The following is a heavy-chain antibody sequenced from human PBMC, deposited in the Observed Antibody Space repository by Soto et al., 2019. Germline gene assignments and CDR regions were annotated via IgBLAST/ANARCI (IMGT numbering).Heavy chain of an antibody. D-gene: IGHD4-17*01. V-gene: IGHV3-23*01. CDR2: ISGSGGST. CDR1: GFTFSSYA. CDR3: AKDRVGGYGGNSWFDP. Sequence: GCRRVSCAASGFTFSSYAMSWVRHSPGKWLEWVSAISGSGGSTYYADSVKGRFTISRDNSKNTLYLQMNSLRAEDTAVYYCAKDRVGGYGGNSWFDPWGQGTLVTVSS. J-gene: IGHJ5*02.